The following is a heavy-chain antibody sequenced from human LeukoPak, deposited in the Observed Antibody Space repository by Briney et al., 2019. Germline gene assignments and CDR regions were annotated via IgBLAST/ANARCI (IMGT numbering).Heavy chain of an antibody. CDR1: GFTFSSYS. D-gene: IGHD3-16*01. CDR3: ARAGRGLSGGGGSWFDP. V-gene: IGHV3-21*01. J-gene: IGHJ5*02. CDR2: ISSSSSYI. Sequence: PGGSLRLSCAASGFTFSSYSMNWIRQAPGKGLEWVSSISSSSSYIYYADSVKGRFTISRDNAKNSLYLQMNSLRAEDTAVYYCARAGRGLSGGGGSWFDPWGQGTLVTVSS.